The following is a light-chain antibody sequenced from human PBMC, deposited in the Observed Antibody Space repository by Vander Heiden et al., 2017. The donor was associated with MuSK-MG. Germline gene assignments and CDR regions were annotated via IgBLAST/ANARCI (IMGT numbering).Light chain of an antibody. CDR1: QGITSD. J-gene: IGKJ2*01. CDR2: GAS. V-gene: IGKV1-17*01. CDR3: RQHNNYPFT. Sequence: DIQMTQSPSSLSASVGDRVTITCRASQGITSDLGWFQQKPGKAPRRLIYGASNLHSGVPSRFSGSGSGTEFTLTISSLQPEDSATYYCRQHNNYPFTFGQGTKLEI.